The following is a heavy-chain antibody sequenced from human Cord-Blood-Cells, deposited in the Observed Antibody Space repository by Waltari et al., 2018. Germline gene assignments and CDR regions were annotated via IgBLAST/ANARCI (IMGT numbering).Heavy chain of an antibody. CDR3: ARLSIIYSYGFRRGVYDFDY. CDR1: GGSFSGYY. CDR2: INHSGST. V-gene: IGHV4-34*01. Sequence: QVQLQQWGAGLLKPSDTLSLTCAVYGGSFSGYYWRWIRQPPWKGLEWLGEINHSGSTNYNPSLKSRVTITVDTSKNQFSLKLSSVTAGETAVYHCARLSIIYSYGFRRGVYDFDYWGQGTLGTV. J-gene: IGHJ4*02. D-gene: IGHD5-18*01.